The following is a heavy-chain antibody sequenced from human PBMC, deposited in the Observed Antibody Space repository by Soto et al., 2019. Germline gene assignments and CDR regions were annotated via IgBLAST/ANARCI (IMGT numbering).Heavy chain of an antibody. CDR2: ISGGGDTT. CDR3: AKDHGWLTVD. Sequence: EVQLLESGGGLVQPGGSLRLCCAASGFTLSSYAMSWVRQAPGKGPEWVSGISGGGDTTHYADSVKGRLTISRDNSKNTLYLQMNSLRAEDTAVYYCAKDHGWLTVDRGQGTLVTVSS. V-gene: IGHV3-23*01. D-gene: IGHD5-12*01. CDR1: GFTLSSYA. J-gene: IGHJ4*02.